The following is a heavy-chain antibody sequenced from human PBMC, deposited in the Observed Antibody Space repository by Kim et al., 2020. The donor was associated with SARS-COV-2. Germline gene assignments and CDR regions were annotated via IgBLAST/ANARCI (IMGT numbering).Heavy chain of an antibody. J-gene: IGHJ5*02. V-gene: IGHV3-48*03. Sequence: GGSLRLSCAASGFSFSSYEMNWVRQVPGKGLEWVSYISSSGSTTIYADSVKGRFTISRDGAKNSLYLQMNSLRVEDTAVYYCAKDRLYSTWGQGTLVTVSS. CDR1: GFSFSSYE. CDR2: ISSSGSTT. D-gene: IGHD2-15*01. CDR3: AKDRLYST.